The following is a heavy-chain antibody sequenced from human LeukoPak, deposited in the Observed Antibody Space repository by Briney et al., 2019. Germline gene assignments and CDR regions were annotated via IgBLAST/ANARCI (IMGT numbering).Heavy chain of an antibody. Sequence: PGGSLRLSCAASGFTFDDYGMSWVRQAPGKGLDWVSGITWNGDSKGYADSVKGRFTISRDNAKNTLYLQMNSLRAEDTAVYYCARDPEQPREVANFDCWGQGTLVTVSS. D-gene: IGHD2-15*01. CDR1: GFTFDDYG. CDR2: ITWNGDSK. J-gene: IGHJ4*02. CDR3: ARDPEQPREVANFDC. V-gene: IGHV3-20*04.